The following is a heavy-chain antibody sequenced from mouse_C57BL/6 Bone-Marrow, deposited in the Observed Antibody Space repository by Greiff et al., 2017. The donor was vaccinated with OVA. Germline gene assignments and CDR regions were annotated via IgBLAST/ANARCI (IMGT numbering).Heavy chain of an antibody. CDR3: ASYDGYYVAWFAY. Sequence: QVQLKQPGAELVKPGASVKVSCKASGYTFTSYWMHWVKQRPGQGLEWIGRIHPSDSDTNYNQKFKGKATLTVDKSSSTAYMQLSSLTSEDSAVYYCASYDGYYVAWFAYWGQGTLVTVSA. J-gene: IGHJ3*01. CDR1: GYTFTSYW. CDR2: IHPSDSDT. V-gene: IGHV1-74*01. D-gene: IGHD2-3*01.